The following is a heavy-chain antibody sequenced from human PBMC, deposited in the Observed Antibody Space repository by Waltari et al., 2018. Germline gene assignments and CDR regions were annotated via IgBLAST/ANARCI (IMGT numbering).Heavy chain of an antibody. J-gene: IGHJ4*02. Sequence: QVQLVESGGGVVQPGGSLRLSCAASGFTFSSYGMHWVRQAPGKGLVWVAFIRYYGINKYYADSVKGRFTISRDNSKNTLYLQMNSLRAEDTAVYYCAKDAGTLLRFLEWFSYFDYWGQGTLVTVSS. CDR3: AKDAGTLLRFLEWFSYFDY. CDR1: GFTFSSYG. D-gene: IGHD3-3*01. V-gene: IGHV3-30*02. CDR2: IRYYGINK.